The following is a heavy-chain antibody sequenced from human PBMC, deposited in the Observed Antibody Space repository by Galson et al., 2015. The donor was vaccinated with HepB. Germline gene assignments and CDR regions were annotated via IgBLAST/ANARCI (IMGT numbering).Heavy chain of an antibody. V-gene: IGHV3-23*01. CDR3: AKGYTAYDYWAFDV. CDR2: LSGSGDST. CDR1: GFTFSSYS. J-gene: IGHJ3*01. Sequence: SLRLSCAASGFTFSSYSMTWVRQAPGKGLEWVSFLSGSGDSTYYADSAKGRFTISRDNSKNSVYLQMNSLRVEDTAIYYCAKGYTAYDYWAFDVWGQGTMVTVSS. D-gene: IGHD5-12*01.